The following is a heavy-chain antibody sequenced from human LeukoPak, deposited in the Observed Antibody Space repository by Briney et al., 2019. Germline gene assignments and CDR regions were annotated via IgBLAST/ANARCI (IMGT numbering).Heavy chain of an antibody. CDR1: GYTFTASY. CDR2: IYPSSGDT. J-gene: IGHJ5*01. V-gene: IGHV1-2*02. D-gene: IGHD2-8*01. Sequence: APVKVSCKASGYTFTASYLYWLRQAPGQGLEWVGWIYPSSGDTAYAQKFQGRVTMTRDTSISTAYMELSSLRSDDTGVYYCARDGPSMMVEFDSWGQGTLVTVSS. CDR3: ARDGPSMMVEFDS.